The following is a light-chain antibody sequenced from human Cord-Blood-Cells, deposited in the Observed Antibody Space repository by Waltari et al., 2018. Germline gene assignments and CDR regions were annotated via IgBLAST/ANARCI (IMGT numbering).Light chain of an antibody. V-gene: IGKV1-39*01. CDR1: QSISSY. J-gene: IGKJ3*01. CDR3: QQSYSTPFT. Sequence: DLQMTPSPSSLSASVGDRVTITCRASQSISSYLNWYQQKPGTAPKLLIYAASSLQSGVPSRFSGSGSGTDFTLTISILQPEDFATYYCQQSYSTPFTFGPGTKVDIK. CDR2: AAS.